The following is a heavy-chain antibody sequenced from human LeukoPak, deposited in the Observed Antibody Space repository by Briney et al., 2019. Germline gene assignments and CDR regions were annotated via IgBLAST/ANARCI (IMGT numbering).Heavy chain of an antibody. J-gene: IGHJ4*02. CDR1: GFTFSRYA. V-gene: IGHV3-23*01. CDR3: AKGDRIAAAGFFDF. Sequence: GGSLRLSCAASGFTFSRYAMSWVRQAPGKGLEWVSGTSGGGGSTYYADSVKGRFTISRDNPKNTLNLQMNNLRAEDTAVYYCAKGDRIAAAGFFDFWGQGTLVTVSS. CDR2: TSGGGGST. D-gene: IGHD6-13*01.